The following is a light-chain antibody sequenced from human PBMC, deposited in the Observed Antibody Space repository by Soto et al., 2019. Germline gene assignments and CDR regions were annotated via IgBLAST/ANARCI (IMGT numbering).Light chain of an antibody. CDR3: QQYDTSVT. Sequence: ELVLTQSPVTLSLSPGARATLSCRASQTIIGSYLAWYRHKPGQAPRLLISGASSRATGIPDRFSGSGSGTDFTLTISRLEPEDFAVYYCQQYDTSVTFGGGTKV. V-gene: IGKV3-20*01. CDR1: QTIIGSY. CDR2: GAS. J-gene: IGKJ4*01.